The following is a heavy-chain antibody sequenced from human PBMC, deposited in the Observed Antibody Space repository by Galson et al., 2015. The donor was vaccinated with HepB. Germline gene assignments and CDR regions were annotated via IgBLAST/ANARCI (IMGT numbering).Heavy chain of an antibody. Sequence: PALVKPTQTLTLTCTVSGFSLSNARMGVSWIRQPPGKALEWLAHIFSNDEKSYSTSLKSRLTISKDTSKSQVVLTMTNMDPVDTATYYCARSSASSSWYLGKFDYWGQGTLVTVSS. CDR1: GFSLSNARMG. D-gene: IGHD6-13*01. CDR2: IFSNDEK. J-gene: IGHJ4*02. CDR3: ARSSASSSWYLGKFDY. V-gene: IGHV2-26*01.